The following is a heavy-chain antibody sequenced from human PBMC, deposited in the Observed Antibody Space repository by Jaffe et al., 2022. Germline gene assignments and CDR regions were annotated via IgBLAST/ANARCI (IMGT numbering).Heavy chain of an antibody. V-gene: IGHV4-34*01. Sequence: QVQLQQWGAGLLKPSETLSLTCAVYGGSFSGYYWSWIRQPPGKGLEWIGEINHSGSTNYNPSLKSRVTISVDTSKNQFSLKLSSVTAADTAVYYCARGKRGYCTGQACKPRPPYYFDYWGQGTLVTVSS. D-gene: IGHD2-8*02. CDR3: ARGKRGYCTGQACKPRPPYYFDY. CDR1: GGSFSGYY. J-gene: IGHJ4*02. CDR2: INHSGST.